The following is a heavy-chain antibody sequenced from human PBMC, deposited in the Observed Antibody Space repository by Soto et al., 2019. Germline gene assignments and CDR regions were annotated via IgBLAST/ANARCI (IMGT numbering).Heavy chain of an antibody. V-gene: IGHV3-48*01. CDR1: GFTFRNYG. D-gene: IGHD3-22*01. CDR3: ARDQLYYNDISGRPLNAFDV. CDR2: IGIGSSTK. J-gene: IGHJ3*01. Sequence: EVDLVXXGXXXXXXXXSLRLSCAASGFTFRNYGMNWVRQAPGKGLEWVSYIGIGSSTKYYADSVKGRFTISRDNAKNSLYLQMNSLRAEDTAVYYCARDQLYYNDISGRPLNAFDVWGQGTMVTVSS.